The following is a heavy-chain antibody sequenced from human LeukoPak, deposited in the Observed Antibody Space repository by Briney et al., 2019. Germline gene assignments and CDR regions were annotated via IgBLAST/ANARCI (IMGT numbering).Heavy chain of an antibody. J-gene: IGHJ4*02. Sequence: ASVKVSCKASGSTFSSYAISWVRQAPGQGLEWMGRIIPIFGIANYAQKFQGRATITADKSTSTAYMELSSLRSEDTAVYYCARGGYYDSSGYLFFDYWGQGTLVTVSS. CDR1: GSTFSSYA. CDR3: ARGGYYDSSGYLFFDY. V-gene: IGHV1-69*04. D-gene: IGHD3-22*01. CDR2: IIPIFGIA.